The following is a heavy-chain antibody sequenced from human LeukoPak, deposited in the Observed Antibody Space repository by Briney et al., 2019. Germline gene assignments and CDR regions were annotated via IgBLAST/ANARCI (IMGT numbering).Heavy chain of an antibody. Sequence: PSETLSLTCTVSGGSISSSGFYWGWIRQPPGRWLDWFGPTYYSGSTYYNPSLKSRVTISVDTSKNQFSLKLSSVTAADTAVYYCARHAALDTKRGWNNHNWFDPWGQGTLVTVSS. CDR3: ARHAALDTKRGWNNHNWFDP. J-gene: IGHJ5*02. CDR1: GGSISSSGFY. CDR2: TYYSGST. V-gene: IGHV4-39*01. D-gene: IGHD5-18*01.